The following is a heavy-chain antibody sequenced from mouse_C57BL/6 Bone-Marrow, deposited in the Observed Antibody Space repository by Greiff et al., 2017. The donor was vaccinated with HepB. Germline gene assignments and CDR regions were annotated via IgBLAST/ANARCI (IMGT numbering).Heavy chain of an antibody. CDR1: GYSFTGYY. V-gene: IGHV1-31*01. Sequence: DVKLQESGPELVKPGASVKISCKASGYSFTGYYMHWVKQSHGNILDWIGYIYPYNGVSSYNQKFKGKATLTVDKSSSTAYMELRSLTSEDSAVYYCARKGKGAWFAYWGQGTLVTVSA. CDR3: ARKGKGAWFAY. CDR2: IYPYNGVS. J-gene: IGHJ3*01.